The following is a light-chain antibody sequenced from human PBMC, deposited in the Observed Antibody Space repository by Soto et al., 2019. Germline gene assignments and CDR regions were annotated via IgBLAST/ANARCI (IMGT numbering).Light chain of an antibody. CDR2: GAS. CDR1: QTVIGSA. V-gene: IGKV3-20*01. J-gene: IGKJ4*01. Sequence: IVLTQSPGILSLSPGERATLSCRASQTVIGSALAWYQQKPAQAPRLLVYGASNRATGLPDRFSGSGSGTDFTLSISRLEHEDFAFYFCQQYGGSPVTFGGGTNLEI. CDR3: QQYGGSPVT.